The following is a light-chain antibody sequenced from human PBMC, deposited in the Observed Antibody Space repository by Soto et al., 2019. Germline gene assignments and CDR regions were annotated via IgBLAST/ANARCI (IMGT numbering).Light chain of an antibody. CDR2: DAS. CDR1: QSLDTDY. CDR3: QQYAYSPPHS. Sequence: IVLTQSPGTLSLSPGERATLSCRASQSLDTDYLAWYQQKPGQAPRLLIYDASRRATGIPVRFSGSGSGADFTLTISTLEPEDFAVYYCQQYAYSPPHSFGQGTKLEIK. V-gene: IGKV3-20*01. J-gene: IGKJ2*03.